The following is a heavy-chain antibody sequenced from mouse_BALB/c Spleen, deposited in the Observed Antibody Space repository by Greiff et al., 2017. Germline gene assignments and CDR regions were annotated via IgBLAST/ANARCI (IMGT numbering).Heavy chain of an antibody. V-gene: IGHV5-9-4*01. CDR3: ASYGYEFAY. D-gene: IGHD2-14*01. Sequence: EVKLQASGGGLVQPGGSRKLSCAASGFTFSRYAMSWVRQSPEKRLEWVAEISSGGSYTYYPDTVTGRFTISRDNAKNTLYLEMSSLRSEDTAMYYCASYGYEFAYWGQGTLVTVSA. CDR2: ISSGGSYT. J-gene: IGHJ3*01. CDR1: GFTFSRYA.